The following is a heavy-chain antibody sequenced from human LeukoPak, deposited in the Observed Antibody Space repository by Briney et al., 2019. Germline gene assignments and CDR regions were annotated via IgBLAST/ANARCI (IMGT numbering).Heavy chain of an antibody. CDR3: ARVELYYDFWSVDY. V-gene: IGHV3-20*01. CDR2: INWNGGST. D-gene: IGHD3-3*01. Sequence: GGSLRLSCAASGFTFDDYGMSWVRQAPGKGLEWVSGINWNGGSTGYADSVKGRFTISRDNAKNSLYLQMNSLRAEDTALYHCARVELYYDFWSVDYWGQGTLVTVSS. CDR1: GFTFDDYG. J-gene: IGHJ4*02.